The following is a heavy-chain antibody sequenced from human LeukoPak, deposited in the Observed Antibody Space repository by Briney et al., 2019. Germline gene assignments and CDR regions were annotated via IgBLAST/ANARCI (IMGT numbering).Heavy chain of an antibody. CDR1: GYTFTGYY. Sequence: GASVKVSCKASGYTFTGYYMHWVRQAPGQGLEWMGWMNPNSGNTGYAQKFQGRVTMTRNTSISTAYMELSSLRSEDTAVYYCARGLLVGGSGSEHDYWGQGTLVTVSS. CDR3: ARGLLVGGSGSEHDY. V-gene: IGHV1-8*02. CDR2: MNPNSGNT. D-gene: IGHD3-10*01. J-gene: IGHJ4*02.